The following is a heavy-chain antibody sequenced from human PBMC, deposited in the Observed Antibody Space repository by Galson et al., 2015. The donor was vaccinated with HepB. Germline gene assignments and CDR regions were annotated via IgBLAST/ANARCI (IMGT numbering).Heavy chain of an antibody. V-gene: IGHV3-30*03. D-gene: IGHD3-10*01. CDR3: ARDAHYGSGIIVD. J-gene: IGHJ4*02. Sequence: SLRLSCAASGFTFSNYGMHWVRQAPGKGLEWVAVIPYDGSNKYYADSVKGRFTISRDNSKNTLYLQMNSLRPEDTAMYYCARDAHYGSGIIVDCGQGTLVTVSS. CDR1: GFTFSNYG. CDR2: IPYDGSNK.